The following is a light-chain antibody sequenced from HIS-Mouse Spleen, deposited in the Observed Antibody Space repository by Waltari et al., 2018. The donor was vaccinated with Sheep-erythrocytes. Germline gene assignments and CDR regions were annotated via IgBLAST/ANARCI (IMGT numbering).Light chain of an antibody. CDR3: SSYAGSNNWV. CDR1: SSDVGGYNY. V-gene: IGLV2-8*01. Sequence: QSALTQPPSASGSPGQSVTISCTGTSSDVGGYNYVSWYPQPPGKAPKLMIYEVSKRPSGVPDRFSGSKSGNTASLTVSGLQAEDEADYYCSSYAGSNNWVFGGGTKLTVL. J-gene: IGLJ3*02. CDR2: EVS.